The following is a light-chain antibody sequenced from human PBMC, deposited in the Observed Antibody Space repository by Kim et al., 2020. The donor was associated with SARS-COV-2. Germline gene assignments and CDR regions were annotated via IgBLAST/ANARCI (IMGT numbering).Light chain of an antibody. J-gene: IGLJ7*01. Sequence: QPVLTQSPSASASLGASVKLTCTLSSGNSSYAIAWHQQQPEKGPRHLLKLNSDGSHSKGDGIPDRFSGPSSGAECYLTSSSPQSEDEADYYCQTWDTGIRVFGGGAQLTVL. CDR1: SGNSSYA. CDR3: QTWDTGIRV. V-gene: IGLV4-69*01. CDR2: LNSDGSH.